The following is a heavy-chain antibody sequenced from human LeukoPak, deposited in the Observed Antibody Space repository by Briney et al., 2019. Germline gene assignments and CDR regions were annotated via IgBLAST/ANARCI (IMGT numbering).Heavy chain of an antibody. CDR3: AKSIVGATSYYYLDV. CDR1: GGSISSYY. D-gene: IGHD1-26*01. J-gene: IGHJ6*03. Sequence: SETLSLTCTVSGGSISSYYWSWIRQPPGKGLEWIGYIYYSGSTNYNPSLKSRVTISVDTSKNQFSLKLSSVTAADTAVYYCAKSIVGATSYYYLDVWGTGTTVTVSS. V-gene: IGHV4-59*01. CDR2: IYYSGST.